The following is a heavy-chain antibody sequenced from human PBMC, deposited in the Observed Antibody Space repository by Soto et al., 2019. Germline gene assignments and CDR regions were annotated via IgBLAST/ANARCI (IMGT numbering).Heavy chain of an antibody. CDR1: GFTFSSYG. CDR2: ISHDGTRK. D-gene: IGHD2-21*01. CDR3: VKDRRTEAYGMEV. V-gene: IGHV3-30*18. J-gene: IGHJ6*02. Sequence: QVQLVESGGGVVQPGRSLRLSCAASGFTFSSYGVHWVRQAPSRGLEWVAVISHDGTRKHYGDSVEGRFTISRDNSQNTLYLHMDSLRAEDTAVYYCVKDRRTEAYGMEVWGQGNTVTVSS.